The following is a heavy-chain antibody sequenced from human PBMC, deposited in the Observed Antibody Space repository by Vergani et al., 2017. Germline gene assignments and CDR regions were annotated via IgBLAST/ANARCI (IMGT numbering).Heavy chain of an antibody. V-gene: IGHV1-69*01. Sequence: QVQLVQSGAEVKKPGSSVKVSCKASGGTFSSYAISWVRQAPGQGLEWMGGIIPIFGTAHYAQKFQGRVTITADESTSTAYMELSSLRSEDTAVYYCARGVVVVPAALRGGGRRYYYYMDVWGKGTTVTVSS. CDR2: IIPIFGTA. CDR1: GGTFSSYA. CDR3: ARGVVVVPAALRGGGRRYYYYMDV. J-gene: IGHJ6*03. D-gene: IGHD2-2*01.